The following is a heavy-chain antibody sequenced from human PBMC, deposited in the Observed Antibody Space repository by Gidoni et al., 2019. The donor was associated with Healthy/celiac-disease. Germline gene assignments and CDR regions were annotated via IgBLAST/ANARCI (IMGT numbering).Heavy chain of an antibody. CDR1: GFPFSDSY. CDR3: ARGVGIAVVLHP. CDR2: ISSSRSYT. V-gene: IGHV3-11*06. J-gene: IGHJ5*02. D-gene: IGHD6-19*01. Sequence: QVQLVESGGVLVKPGGSLRLSCAASGFPFSDSYIRWIRQAPGKGLELVSYISSSRSYTNYADSVKGRFTITRDNAKNSLYLQMNSLRAEDTAVYYCARGVGIAVVLHPWGQGTLVTVSS.